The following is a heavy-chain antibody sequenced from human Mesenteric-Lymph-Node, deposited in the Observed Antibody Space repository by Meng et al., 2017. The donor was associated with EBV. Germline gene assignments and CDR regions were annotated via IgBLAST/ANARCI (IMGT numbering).Heavy chain of an antibody. J-gene: IGHJ2*01. CDR3: ARGATSVFDL. V-gene: IGHV6-1*01. Sequence: QVQLQQSGPGLVKPPPTLSLTCVISGDSVSSSSAAWTWIRQSPSRGLEWLGRTYYRSKWYNDYAVFVKSRITINPDTSKNQFSLQLNSVTPEDTAVCYCARGATSVFDLWGRGTLVTVSS. CDR2: TYYRSKWYN. CDR1: GDSVSSSSAA.